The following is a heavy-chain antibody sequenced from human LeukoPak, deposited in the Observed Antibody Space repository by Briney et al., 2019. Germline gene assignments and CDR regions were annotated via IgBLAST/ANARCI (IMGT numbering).Heavy chain of an antibody. Sequence: ASVKVSCKASGYTFTGYYMHWVRQAPGQGLEWMGWINPNSGGTNYAQKFQGRVTMTRDTSISTAYMELSRPRSDDTAVYYCARDYYYDSSGYYDYWGQGTLVTVSS. CDR2: INPNSGGT. CDR3: ARDYYYDSSGYYDY. CDR1: GYTFTGYY. J-gene: IGHJ4*02. D-gene: IGHD3-22*01. V-gene: IGHV1-2*02.